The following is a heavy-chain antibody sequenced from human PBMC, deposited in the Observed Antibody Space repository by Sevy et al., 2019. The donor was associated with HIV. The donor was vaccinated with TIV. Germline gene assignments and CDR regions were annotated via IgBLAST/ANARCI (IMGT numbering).Heavy chain of an antibody. CDR2: INPNSGGT. J-gene: IGHJ3*02. D-gene: IGHD3-10*01. CDR3: AVLLWFGELTDAFDI. Sequence: ASVKVSCKASGYTFTGYYMHWVRQDPGQGLEWMGWINPNSGGTNYAQKFQGRVTMTRDTSISTAYMELSRLRSDDTAVYYCAVLLWFGELTDAFDIWGQGTMVTV. CDR1: GYTFTGYY. V-gene: IGHV1-2*02.